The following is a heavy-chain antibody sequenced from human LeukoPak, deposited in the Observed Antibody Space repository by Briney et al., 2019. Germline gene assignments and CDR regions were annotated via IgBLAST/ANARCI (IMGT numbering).Heavy chain of an antibody. D-gene: IGHD3-16*02. CDR2: ISGSGGST. V-gene: IGHV3-23*01. CDR1: GFTFSSYA. Sequence: GGSLRLSCAASGFTFSSYAMSWVRQALGKGLEWVSAISGSGGSTYYADSVKGRFTISRDNSKNTLYLQMNRLRAEDTAVYYCAKDAGMITFGGVIVTTYYFDYWGQGTLVTVSS. J-gene: IGHJ4*02. CDR3: AKDAGMITFGGVIVTTYYFDY.